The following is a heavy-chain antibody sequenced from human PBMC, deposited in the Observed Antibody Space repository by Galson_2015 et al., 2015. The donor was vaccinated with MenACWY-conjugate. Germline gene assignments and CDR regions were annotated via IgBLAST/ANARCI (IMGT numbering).Heavy chain of an antibody. CDR2: IYYSGST. D-gene: IGHD1-26*01. Sequence: ETLSLTCTVSGGSISSSSYYWGWIRQPPGKGLEWIGSIYYSGSTYYNPSLKSRVTISVDTSKNQFSLKLSSVTAADTAVYYCARDARWELLEGTRNWFDPWGQGTLVTVSS. CDR1: GGSISSSSYY. J-gene: IGHJ5*02. CDR3: ARDARWELLEGTRNWFDP. V-gene: IGHV4-39*07.